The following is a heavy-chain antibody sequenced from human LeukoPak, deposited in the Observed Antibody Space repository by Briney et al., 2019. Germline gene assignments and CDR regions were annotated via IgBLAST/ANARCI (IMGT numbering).Heavy chain of an antibody. CDR2: MHYSGSP. J-gene: IGHJ4*02. Sequence: SETLSLTCTVSGWSVSTYYWSWIRQSPGTGLEWIAYMHYSGSPNYNPSLKSRVTMSVDTSKNQFSLKLYSVTAADTAVYYCARDMRMIGATHYFDYWGPGALVTVSS. CDR1: GWSVSTYY. D-gene: IGHD1-26*01. V-gene: IGHV4-59*02. CDR3: ARDMRMIGATHYFDY.